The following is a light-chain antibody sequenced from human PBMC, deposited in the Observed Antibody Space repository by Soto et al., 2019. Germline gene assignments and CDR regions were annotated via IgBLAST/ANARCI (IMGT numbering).Light chain of an antibody. J-gene: IGLJ3*02. Sequence: QSVLTQPPSVSGAPGQRVTISCTGSRSNIGAGYDVHWYQQLPGTAPKLLIYGTNNRPSGVPDRFSGSKSGMSASLAITGLQAADEANYYRQSYDNSLGGSRVFGGGTKLTVL. CDR1: RSNIGAGYD. V-gene: IGLV1-40*01. CDR3: QSYDNSLGGSRV. CDR2: GTN.